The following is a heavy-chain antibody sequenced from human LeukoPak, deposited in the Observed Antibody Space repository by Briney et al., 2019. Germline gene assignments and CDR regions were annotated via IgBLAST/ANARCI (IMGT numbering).Heavy chain of an antibody. CDR1: GGSFSGYY. CDR3: ARAVTKAFGDEYYFDY. Sequence: SETLSLTCAVYGGSFSGYYWSWIRQPPGKGLEWIGYIYYSGSTYYNPSLKSRVTISVDTSKNQFSLKLSSVTAADTAVYYCARAVTKAFGDEYYFDYWGQGTLVTVSS. CDR2: IYYSGST. J-gene: IGHJ4*02. V-gene: IGHV4-30-4*08. D-gene: IGHD3-10*01.